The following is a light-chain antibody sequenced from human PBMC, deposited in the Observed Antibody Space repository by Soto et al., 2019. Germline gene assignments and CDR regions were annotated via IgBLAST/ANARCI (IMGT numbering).Light chain of an antibody. CDR1: SSDVGGYNF. Sequence: QSVLNQPSSVFGSPGQSITISCTRNSSDVGGYNFVSWYQQPPDKAPKLMIYDVTNRPSGVSNRFSGSKSGNTASLTISGLQAEDEADYYCSSYTSLSTYVFGTGTKDTVL. CDR2: DVT. V-gene: IGLV2-14*01. CDR3: SSYTSLSTYV. J-gene: IGLJ1*01.